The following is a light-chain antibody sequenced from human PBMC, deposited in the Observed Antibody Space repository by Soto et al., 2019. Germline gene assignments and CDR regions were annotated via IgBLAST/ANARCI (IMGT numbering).Light chain of an antibody. J-gene: IGLJ3*02. CDR3: TSHTASSTWV. CDR1: TSDVGGYEY. CDR2: EVS. Sequence: QSALTQPRSVSGSPGQSVTISCTGTTSDVGGYEYVSWYQQYPGKAPKLLIYEVSRRPSGVSNRFSGSKSANTASLTISGLQAEDEADYYCTSHTASSTWVFGGGTKLTVL. V-gene: IGLV2-11*01.